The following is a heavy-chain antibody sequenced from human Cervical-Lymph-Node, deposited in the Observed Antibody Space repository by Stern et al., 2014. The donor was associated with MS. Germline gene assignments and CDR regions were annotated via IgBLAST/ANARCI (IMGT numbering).Heavy chain of an antibody. Sequence: VQLVESGGGVVHPGRSLRLSCAASGFPFSSYGMHWVRQAPGKGLEWVAVIWYDGSNKYYADSVQGRFTISRDNSKNTLYLQMNSLRAEDTAVYYCAREGGNTAEYFQHWGQGTLVTVSS. D-gene: IGHD4-23*01. CDR2: IWYDGSNK. CDR1: GFPFSSYG. CDR3: AREGGNTAEYFQH. J-gene: IGHJ1*01. V-gene: IGHV3-33*01.